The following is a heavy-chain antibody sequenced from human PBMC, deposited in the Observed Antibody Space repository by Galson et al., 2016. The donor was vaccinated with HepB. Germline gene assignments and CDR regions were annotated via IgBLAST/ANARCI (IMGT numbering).Heavy chain of an antibody. D-gene: IGHD3-16*02. J-gene: IGHJ5*02. CDR2: INAGNGNT. CDR1: GYTFTSYA. V-gene: IGHV1-3*01. Sequence: SVKVSCKASGYTFTSYAMHWVRQAPGQRLEWMGWINAGNGNTKYSQKFQGRVTITRDTSASTAYMELSSLRSEDTAVYYCARTSSPNYDYVWGGYRPTWFDPWGQGTLVTVSS. CDR3: ARTSSPNYDYVWGGYRPTWFDP.